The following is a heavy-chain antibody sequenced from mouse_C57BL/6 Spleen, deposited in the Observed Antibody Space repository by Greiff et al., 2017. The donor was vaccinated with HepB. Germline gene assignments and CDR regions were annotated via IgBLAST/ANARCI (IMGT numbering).Heavy chain of an antibody. CDR2: IYPGDGDT. J-gene: IGHJ1*03. CDR1: GYAFSSSW. Sequence: VQVVESGPELVKPGASVKISCKASGYAFSSSWMNWVKQRPGKGLEWIGRIYPGDGDTNYNGKFKGKATLTADKSSSTAYMQLSSLTSEDSAVYFCASPNYYGSSWYFDVWGTGTTVTVSS. V-gene: IGHV1-82*01. D-gene: IGHD1-1*01. CDR3: ASPNYYGSSWYFDV.